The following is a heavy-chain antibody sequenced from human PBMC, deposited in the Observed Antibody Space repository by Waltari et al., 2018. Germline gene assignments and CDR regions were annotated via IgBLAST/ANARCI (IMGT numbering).Heavy chain of an antibody. CDR1: GGSFSGYY. V-gene: IGHV4-34*02. Sequence: QVQLQQWGAGLLQPSETLSLTCGVYGGSFSGYYWGWIRQPPGKGLEGIGEINHAGNRNYNPSLRSRVTMLVDTSRSQFSLKLSSMTAADTALYYCVRLEDCSGPGGNCYSGDSFALDVWGQGTTVTVSS. J-gene: IGHJ6*02. CDR2: INHAGNR. D-gene: IGHD2-21*02. CDR3: VRLEDCSGPGGNCYSGDSFALDV.